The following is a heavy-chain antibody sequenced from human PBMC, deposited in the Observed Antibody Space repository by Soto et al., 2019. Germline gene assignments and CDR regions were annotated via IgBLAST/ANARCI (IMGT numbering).Heavy chain of an antibody. V-gene: IGHV4-59*01. D-gene: IGHD5-12*01. CDR3: ARDPGYSGYWYYFDY. Sequence: SETLSLTCTVSGGSISSYYWSWIRQPPGKGLEWIGYIYYSGSTNYNPSLKSRVTISVDTSKNQFSLKLSSVTAADTAVYYCARDPGYSGYWYYFDYWGQGTLVTVSS. J-gene: IGHJ4*02. CDR2: IYYSGST. CDR1: GGSISSYY.